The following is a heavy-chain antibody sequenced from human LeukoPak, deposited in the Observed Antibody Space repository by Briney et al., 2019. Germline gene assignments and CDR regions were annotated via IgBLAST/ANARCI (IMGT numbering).Heavy chain of an antibody. V-gene: IGHV1-8*03. Sequence: GASVKVSCKASGYTFTSYDINWVRQATGQGLEWMGWMNPNSGNTGYAQKFQGRVTITRNTSISTAYMELRSLRSDDTAVYYCARDLRVYCSSTSCPRPLQHWGQGTLVTVSS. CDR3: ARDLRVYCSSTSCPRPLQH. D-gene: IGHD2-2*01. J-gene: IGHJ1*01. CDR1: GYTFTSYD. CDR2: MNPNSGNT.